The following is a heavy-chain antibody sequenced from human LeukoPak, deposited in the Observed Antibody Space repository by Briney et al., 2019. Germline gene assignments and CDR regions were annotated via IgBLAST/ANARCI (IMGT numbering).Heavy chain of an antibody. D-gene: IGHD6-13*01. Sequence: GESLKISCKGSGYSFTSYWIGWVRQMPGKGLEWMGIIYPGDSDTRYSTSFQGQVTISADKSISTAYLQWSSLKASDTAMYYCARHTMYSSSWSLTYYFDYWGQGTLVTVSS. V-gene: IGHV5-51*01. CDR2: IYPGDSDT. CDR3: ARHTMYSSSWSLTYYFDY. J-gene: IGHJ4*02. CDR1: GYSFTSYW.